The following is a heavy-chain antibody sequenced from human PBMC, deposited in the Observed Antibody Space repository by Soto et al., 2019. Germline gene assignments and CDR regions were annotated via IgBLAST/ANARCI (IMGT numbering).Heavy chain of an antibody. CDR2: ISAYNGNT. V-gene: IGHV1-18*04. Sequence: ASVKVSCKASGYTFTSYGISWVRQAPGQGLEWMGWISAYNGNTNYAQKLQGRVTMTTDTSTSTAYMELRSLRSDDTAVYYCAREGCSGGSCYYYYGMDVWGQGTTVTVSS. D-gene: IGHD2-15*01. J-gene: IGHJ6*02. CDR3: AREGCSGGSCYYYYGMDV. CDR1: GYTFTSYG.